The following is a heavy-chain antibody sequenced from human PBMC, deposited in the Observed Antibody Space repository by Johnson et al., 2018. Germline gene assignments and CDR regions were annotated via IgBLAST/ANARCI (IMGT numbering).Heavy chain of an antibody. J-gene: IGHJ6*02. V-gene: IGHV1-8*01. CDR1: EYTFTNYD. D-gene: IGHD4-23*01. CDR2: MNPSTGNT. Sequence: QVQLVESGAEVKKPGASVKVSCKASEYTFTNYDFNWVRQAPGQGLEWLGWMNPSTGNTGYVQKFQGRVTMTRDTSISTAYMELSSRRSEDTAVYYWARVGSPVVNKYYYYGMDVWGQGTTVTVSS. CDR3: ARVGSPVVNKYYYYGMDV.